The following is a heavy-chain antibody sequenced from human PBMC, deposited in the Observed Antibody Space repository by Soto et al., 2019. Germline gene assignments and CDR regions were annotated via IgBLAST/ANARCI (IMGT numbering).Heavy chain of an antibody. Sequence: SETLSVTCAVYVGSFSGYYWSWIRQPPGKGLEWIGEINHSGSTNYNPSLKSRVTISVDTSKNQFSLKLSSVTAADTAVYYCARFSRRDDAFDIWGQGTMVTVSS. CDR1: VGSFSGYY. CDR3: ARFSRRDDAFDI. V-gene: IGHV4-34*01. J-gene: IGHJ3*02. CDR2: INHSGST.